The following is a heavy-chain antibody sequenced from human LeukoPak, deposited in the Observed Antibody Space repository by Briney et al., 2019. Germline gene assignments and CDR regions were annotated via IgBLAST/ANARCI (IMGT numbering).Heavy chain of an antibody. CDR1: GFTVSNNY. J-gene: IGHJ5*02. V-gene: IGHV3-53*01. CDR3: AKFARIVVVPAAPLA. D-gene: IGHD2-2*01. Sequence: GGSLRLSCAASGFTVSNNYMRWVRQAPGKGLEWVSLIYSNGRTDYTDSVKGRFTISRDNSKNTLYLQMNSLRAEDTAVYYCAKFARIVVVPAAPLAWGQGTLVTVSS. CDR2: IYSNGRT.